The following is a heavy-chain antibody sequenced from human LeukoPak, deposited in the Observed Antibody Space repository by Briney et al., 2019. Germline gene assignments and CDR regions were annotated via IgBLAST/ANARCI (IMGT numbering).Heavy chain of an antibody. CDR3: ATGLYGDHDY. CDR1: GGSFSGYY. Sequence: SETLSLTCAVYGGSFSGYYWSWIRQPPGKGLEWIGEINHSGSTNYNPSLKSRVTISVDTSKNQFSLKLSSVTAADRAVYYCATGLYGDHDYWGQGTLVTVPS. V-gene: IGHV4-34*01. J-gene: IGHJ4*02. D-gene: IGHD4-17*01. CDR2: INHSGST.